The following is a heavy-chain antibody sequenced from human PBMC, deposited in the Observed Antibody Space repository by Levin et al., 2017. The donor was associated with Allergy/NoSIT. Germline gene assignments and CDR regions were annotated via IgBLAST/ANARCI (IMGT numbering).Heavy chain of an antibody. V-gene: IGHV3-30*18. Sequence: GGSLRLSCAASGFTFSSYGLHWVRQAPGKGLEWVAVISYDGTNKYYADSVKGRFTISRDNSKNTLYLQMNSLRAEDTAVYYCAKGYIVASILGSDYWGQGTLVTVSS. J-gene: IGHJ4*02. D-gene: IGHD5-12*01. CDR2: ISYDGTNK. CDR3: AKGYIVASILGSDY. CDR1: GFTFSSYG.